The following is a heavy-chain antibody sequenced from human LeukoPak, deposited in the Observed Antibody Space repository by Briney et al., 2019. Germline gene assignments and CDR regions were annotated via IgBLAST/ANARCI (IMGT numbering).Heavy chain of an antibody. CDR1: GFTFSSYA. Sequence: GGSLRLSCAASGFTFSSYAMSWVRQAPGKGLEWVSAISGSGGNTYYADSVKGRFTISRDNSKNTLYLQMNSLRAEDTAVYYCAKEGQGHYDSSGYYSDDAFDIWGQGTMVTVSS. J-gene: IGHJ3*02. V-gene: IGHV3-23*01. D-gene: IGHD3-22*01. CDR3: AKEGQGHYDSSGYYSDDAFDI. CDR2: ISGSGGNT.